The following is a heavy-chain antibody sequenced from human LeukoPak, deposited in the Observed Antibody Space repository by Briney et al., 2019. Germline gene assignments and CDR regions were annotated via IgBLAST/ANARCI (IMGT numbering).Heavy chain of an antibody. V-gene: IGHV4-4*08. CDR1: GASTSAYY. CDR3: AGNRADYGDYYYYYYMDV. D-gene: IGHD4-17*01. CDR2: SYSGGNA. J-gene: IGHJ6*03. Sequence: SETLSLTCTVSGASTSAYYWSWIRQPPGKGLEWIGYSYSGGNANYNPSLKSRVTISLDTSKKQFYLKLSSVTAADTATFYCAGNRADYGDYYYYYYMDVWGKGTTVTVSS.